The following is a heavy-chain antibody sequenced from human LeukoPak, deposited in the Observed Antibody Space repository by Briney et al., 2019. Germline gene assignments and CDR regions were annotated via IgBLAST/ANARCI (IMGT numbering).Heavy chain of an antibody. D-gene: IGHD4-17*01. CDR1: GYTFTSYG. J-gene: IGHJ4*02. Sequence: ASVKVSCKASGYTFTSYGISWVRQAPGQGLEWMGWISAYNGNTNYAQKFQGRVTTTRNTSISTAYMELSSLRSEDTAVYYCARARLDYGDYKFDYWGQGTLVTVSS. V-gene: IGHV1-18*01. CDR3: ARARLDYGDYKFDY. CDR2: ISAYNGNT.